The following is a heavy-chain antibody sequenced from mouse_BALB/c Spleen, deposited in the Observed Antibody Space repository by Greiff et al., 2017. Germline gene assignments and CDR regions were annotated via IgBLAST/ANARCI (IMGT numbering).Heavy chain of an antibody. CDR1: GYTFTDYE. Sequence: QVQLKQSGAELVRPGASVTLSCKASGYTFTDYEMHWVKQTPVHGLEWIGAIDPETGGTAYNQKFKGKATLTADKSSSTAYMELRSLTSEDSAVYYCTREGDYDYDGFAYWGQGTLVTVSA. V-gene: IGHV1-15*01. CDR3: TREGDYDYDGFAY. CDR2: IDPETGGT. D-gene: IGHD2-4*01. J-gene: IGHJ3*01.